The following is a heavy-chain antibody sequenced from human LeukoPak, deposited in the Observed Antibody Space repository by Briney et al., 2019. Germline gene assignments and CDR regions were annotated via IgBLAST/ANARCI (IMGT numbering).Heavy chain of an antibody. Sequence: KPSETLSLTCTVSGGSISSYYWSWIRQPPGKGLEWIGHIYYSGSTNYNPSLKSRVTISVDTSKNQFSLKLSSVTAADTAVYYCARMPRWDGYDLDYWGQGTLVTVSS. CDR1: GGSISSYY. J-gene: IGHJ4*02. V-gene: IGHV4-59*01. CDR3: ARMPRWDGYDLDY. D-gene: IGHD5-12*01. CDR2: IYYSGST.